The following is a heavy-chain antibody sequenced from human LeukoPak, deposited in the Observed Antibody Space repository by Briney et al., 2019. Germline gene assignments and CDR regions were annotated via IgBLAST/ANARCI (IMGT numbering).Heavy chain of an antibody. CDR3: VRDLGGRSGH. Sequence: GGSLRLSCAASGLTFSSHWMHWVRQAPGKGLVWVSRITNDGSSTTYADSVKGRSTIFRDNAKNTLYLQMNSLRAEDTAVYYCVRDLGGRSGHRGQGTLVTVSS. D-gene: IGHD1-26*01. CDR2: ITNDGSST. V-gene: IGHV3-74*01. J-gene: IGHJ4*02. CDR1: GLTFSSHW.